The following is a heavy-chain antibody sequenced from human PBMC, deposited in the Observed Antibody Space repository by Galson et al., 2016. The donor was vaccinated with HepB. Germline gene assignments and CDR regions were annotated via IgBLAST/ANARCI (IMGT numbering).Heavy chain of an antibody. Sequence: SLRLSYAASGFTFSSYVMSWVRQAPGQGLEWVSGIVGSGGTTYYAESVQGRFIVSRDNSKNILHLQMDSLRVEDTAIYYCASQQLWPSFDYWGQGILVTVSS. CDR3: ASQQLWPSFDY. CDR1: GFTFSSYV. D-gene: IGHD5-18*01. CDR2: IVGSGGTT. V-gene: IGHV3-23*01. J-gene: IGHJ4*02.